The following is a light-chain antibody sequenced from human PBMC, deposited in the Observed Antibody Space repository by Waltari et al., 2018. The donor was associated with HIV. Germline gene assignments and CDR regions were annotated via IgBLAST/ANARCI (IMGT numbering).Light chain of an antibody. J-gene: IGLJ2*01. Sequence: QSVLTQPPSASGTPGQRVTISCSGSSSNIGSNAVNWYQQLPRTAPTLLIYTNNQRPSGVPDRFSGSKSGTSASLAISGLQSEDEADYYCAAWDDSLDGVVFGGGTKLTVL. CDR2: TNN. CDR3: AAWDDSLDGVV. V-gene: IGLV1-44*01. CDR1: SSNIGSNA.